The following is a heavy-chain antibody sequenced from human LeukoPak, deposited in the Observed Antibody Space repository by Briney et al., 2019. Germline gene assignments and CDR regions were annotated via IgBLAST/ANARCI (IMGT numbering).Heavy chain of an antibody. Sequence: ASVKVSCKASGGTFISYAISWVRPAPGQGLEWMGRIIPIFGIANYAQKFQGRVTITADKSTSTAYMELSSLRSEDTAVYYCASGEGYTGYWGQGTLVTVSS. CDR1: GGTFISYA. CDR3: ASGEGYTGY. J-gene: IGHJ4*02. CDR2: IIPIFGIA. V-gene: IGHV1-69*04. D-gene: IGHD6-13*01.